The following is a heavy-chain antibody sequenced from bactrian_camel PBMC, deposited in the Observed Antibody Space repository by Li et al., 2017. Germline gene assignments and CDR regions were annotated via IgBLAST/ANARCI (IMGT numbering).Heavy chain of an antibody. CDR1: GLTFDDYD. D-gene: IGHD2*01. CDR2: ICQSGT. J-gene: IGHJ4*01. CDR3: AAKRGGASPLYRGGYSY. Sequence: HVQLVESGGGSVQAGGSLRLSCTASGLTFDDYDMGWFRQAPRKEREGVAAICQSGTYYADSVKGRATLSQDNAKTTLILQMNALGPEDTGMYYCAAKRGGASPLYRGGYSYWGQGTQVTVS. V-gene: IGHV3S63*01.